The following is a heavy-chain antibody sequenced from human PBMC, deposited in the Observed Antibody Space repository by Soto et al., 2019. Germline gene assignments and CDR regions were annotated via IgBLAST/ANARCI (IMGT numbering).Heavy chain of an antibody. CDR3: AKEYYYDRGYYFDY. D-gene: IGHD3-22*01. J-gene: IGHJ4*02. CDR1: GFTFSSYG. V-gene: IGHV3-30*18. Sequence: GGSLRLSCAASGFTFSSYGMHWVRQAPGKGLEWVAVISYDGSNKYYADSVKGRFTISRDNSKNTLYLQMNSLRAEDTAVYYCAKEYYYDRGYYFDYWGQGTLVTVSS. CDR2: ISYDGSNK.